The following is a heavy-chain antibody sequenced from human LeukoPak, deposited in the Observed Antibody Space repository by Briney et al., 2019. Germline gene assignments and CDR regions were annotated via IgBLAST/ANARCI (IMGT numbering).Heavy chain of an antibody. V-gene: IGHV3-7*03. CDR2: INQDGSKK. CDR1: GFTFSSHW. Sequence: GSLRLSCAASGFTFSSHWMIWVRQAPGKGLEWVANINQDGSKKNYVDSVRGRFTISRDNAKNSLYLQMNSLRVEDTAIYYCARDGGWTFDYWGQGTLVTVSS. J-gene: IGHJ4*02. CDR3: ARDGGWTFDY. D-gene: IGHD6-19*01.